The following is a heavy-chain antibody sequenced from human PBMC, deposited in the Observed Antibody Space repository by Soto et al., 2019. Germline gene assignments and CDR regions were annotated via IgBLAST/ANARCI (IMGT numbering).Heavy chain of an antibody. J-gene: IGHJ4*02. CDR1: GFTFSNYA. D-gene: IGHD3-10*01. CDR3: VKQVEIFYYGQ. V-gene: IGHV3-23*01. CDR2: ITENGDST. Sequence: GGSLRLSCAASGFTFSNYAMTWVRQAPGKGLEWASSITENGDSTYYADSVKGRFTIFRDNFKNTVYLQMNSLRAEDTAMYYCVKQVEIFYYGQWGQRTLVTVSS.